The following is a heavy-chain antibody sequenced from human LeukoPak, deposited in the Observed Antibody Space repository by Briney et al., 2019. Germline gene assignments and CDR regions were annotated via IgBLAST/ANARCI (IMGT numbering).Heavy chain of an antibody. J-gene: IGHJ5*02. CDR1: GFTFSSYA. D-gene: IGHD3-10*01. Sequence: GGSLRLSCAASGFTFSSYAMSWVRQAPGKGLEWVSAISGSGGSTYYADSVKGRFTISRDNSKNTLYLQMNSLRAEDTAVYYCAKDQALLWFGELLGEAWNWFDPWGQGTLVTVSS. V-gene: IGHV3-23*01. CDR2: ISGSGGST. CDR3: AKDQALLWFGELLGEAWNWFDP.